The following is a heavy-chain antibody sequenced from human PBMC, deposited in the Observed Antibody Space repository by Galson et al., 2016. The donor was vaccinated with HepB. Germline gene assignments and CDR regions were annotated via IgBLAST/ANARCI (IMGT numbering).Heavy chain of an antibody. CDR1: GASFRDYY. CDR2: VNPSGST. Sequence: SETLSLTCSLNGASFRDYYWSWIRQPPGKGLEWIGEVNPSGSTNYNPSLKTRVTVSMDTSKTHFSLNLTSVTAADTAVCYCARGTRYNWNYLDYWGQGTLVAVSS. V-gene: IGHV4-34*01. D-gene: IGHD1-7*01. CDR3: ARGTRYNWNYLDY. J-gene: IGHJ4*02.